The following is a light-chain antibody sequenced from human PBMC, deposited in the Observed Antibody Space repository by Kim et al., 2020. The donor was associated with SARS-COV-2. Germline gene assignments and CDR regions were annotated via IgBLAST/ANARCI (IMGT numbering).Light chain of an antibody. CDR3: AAWDDSLSGWL. Sequence: QSVLTQPPSASGTPGQRVTISCSGSGSNIGSNYVYWYQQLPGTAPKLLIYRNTQWPSGVPDRFSGSKSGTSDSLAISGLRSEDEADYYCAAWDDSLSGWLFGGGTQLTVL. V-gene: IGLV1-47*01. CDR1: GSNIGSNY. CDR2: RNT. J-gene: IGLJ3*02.